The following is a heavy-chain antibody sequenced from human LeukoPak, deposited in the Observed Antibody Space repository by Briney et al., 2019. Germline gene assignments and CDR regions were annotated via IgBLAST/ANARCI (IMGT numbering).Heavy chain of an antibody. J-gene: IGHJ4*02. Sequence: PGRSLRLSCAASGFTFSSYAMHWVRQAPGKGLEWVAVISYDGRNKYYADSVKGRFTISRDNSKNTLYLQMNSLRAEDTAVYYCARSSGSGSLVLDYWGQGTLVTVSS. CDR1: GFTFSSYA. V-gene: IGHV3-30*04. CDR2: ISYDGRNK. D-gene: IGHD3-10*01. CDR3: ARSSGSGSLVLDY.